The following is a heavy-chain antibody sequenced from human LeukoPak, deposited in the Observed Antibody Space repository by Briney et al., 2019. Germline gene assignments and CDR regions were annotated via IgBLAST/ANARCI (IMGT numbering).Heavy chain of an antibody. V-gene: IGHV3-23*01. J-gene: IGHJ6*03. Sequence: GGSLRLSCAASGFTFSSYGMSWVRQAPGKGLEWVSAISGSGGSTYYADSVKGRFTISRDNSKNTLYLQMNSLRAEDTAVYYCAKRSTRAYYYGSGTREYYYYMDVWGKGTTVTISS. CDR1: GFTFSSYG. CDR3: AKRSTRAYYYGSGTREYYYYMDV. CDR2: ISGSGGST. D-gene: IGHD3-10*01.